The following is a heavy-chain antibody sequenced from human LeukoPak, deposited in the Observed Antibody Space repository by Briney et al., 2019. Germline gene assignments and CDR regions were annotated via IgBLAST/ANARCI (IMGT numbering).Heavy chain of an antibody. D-gene: IGHD3-22*01. CDR3: TRNYYDSSGYYYYFDY. CDR1: GGTISSYY. J-gene: IGHJ4*02. Sequence: SETLSLTGTVSGGTISSYYWSWIRQPAGKGLEWIGRIYTIGSTNYNPSLKSRVTMSVDTSKNQFSLKLSPVTAADTAVYYCTRNYYDSSGYYYYFDYWGQGPLVTVSS. V-gene: IGHV4-4*07. CDR2: IYTIGST.